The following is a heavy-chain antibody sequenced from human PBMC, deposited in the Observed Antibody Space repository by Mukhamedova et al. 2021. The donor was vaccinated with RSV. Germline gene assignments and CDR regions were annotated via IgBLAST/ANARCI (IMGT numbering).Heavy chain of an antibody. D-gene: IGHD2-21*01. J-gene: IGHJ3*02. V-gene: IGHV3-49*02. Sequence: GFIRSKAYGGTTEYAASVKGRFTISRDDSKSIAYLQMNSLKTEDTAVYYCTRARLDAFDIWGQGTMVTVSS. CDR2: IRSKAYGGTT. CDR3: TRARLDAFDI.